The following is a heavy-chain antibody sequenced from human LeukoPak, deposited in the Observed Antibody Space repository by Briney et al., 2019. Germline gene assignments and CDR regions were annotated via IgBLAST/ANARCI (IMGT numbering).Heavy chain of an antibody. J-gene: IGHJ4*01. Sequence: SETLSLTCTVSGGSISSYYWSWIRQPAGKGLEWIGRIYTSGSTNYNPSLKSRVTMSVDTSKNQFSLKLSSVTAADTAVYYCARDRYYYGSGSLYFDYWGHGTLVTVSS. CDR1: GGSISSYY. CDR3: ARDRYYYGSGSLYFDY. D-gene: IGHD3-10*01. V-gene: IGHV4-4*07. CDR2: IYTSGST.